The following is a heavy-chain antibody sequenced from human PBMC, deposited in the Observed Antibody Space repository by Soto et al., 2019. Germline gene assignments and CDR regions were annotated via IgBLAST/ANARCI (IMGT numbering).Heavy chain of an antibody. Sequence: EVQLLESGGGLVQPGGSLRLSCAAPGFTFSSYAISWVRQAPGKGLEWVSATIGSGGSTYYADSVKGRFTISRDNSKNTLYLQMHSRRAADTAVYYCAKDERDSSTPDYWGQGTLVTVSS. CDR1: GFTFSSYA. D-gene: IGHD6-13*01. CDR2: TIGSGGST. J-gene: IGHJ4*02. V-gene: IGHV3-23*01. CDR3: AKDERDSSTPDY.